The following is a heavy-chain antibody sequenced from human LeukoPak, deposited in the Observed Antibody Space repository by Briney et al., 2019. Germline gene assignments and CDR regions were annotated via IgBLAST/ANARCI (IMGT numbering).Heavy chain of an antibody. CDR1: GYTFTSYA. Sequence: ASVRVSCTASGYTFTSYAISWVRQAPGQGLEWMGGIIPIFGTANYAQKFQGRVTITTDESTSTAYMELSSLRSEDTAVYYCARARDSSSPTLSLCYYYYMDVWGKGTTVTVSS. CDR3: ARARDSSSPTLSLCYYYYMDV. V-gene: IGHV1-69*05. D-gene: IGHD6-6*01. CDR2: IIPIFGTA. J-gene: IGHJ6*03.